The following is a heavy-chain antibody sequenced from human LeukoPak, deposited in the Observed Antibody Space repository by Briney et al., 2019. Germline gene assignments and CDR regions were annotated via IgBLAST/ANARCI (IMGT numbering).Heavy chain of an antibody. Sequence: PSETLSLTCTVSGGSISSYYWSWIRQPPGNGLEWIGYIYYSGSTNYNPSLKSRVTISVDTSKNQFSLKLSSVTAADTAVYYCARLAAAGIDYWGQGTLVTVSS. CDR2: IYYSGST. CDR3: ARLAAAGIDY. CDR1: GGSISSYY. J-gene: IGHJ4*02. V-gene: IGHV4-59*01. D-gene: IGHD6-13*01.